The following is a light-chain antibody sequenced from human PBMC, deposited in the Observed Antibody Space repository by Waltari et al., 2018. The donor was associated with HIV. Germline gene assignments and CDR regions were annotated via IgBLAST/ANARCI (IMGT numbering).Light chain of an antibody. Sequence: DVQMTKSPSTLSATVGDGVTIPCRASQNVVKWLAWYQQKPGKAPKLLIYKTSTLQTGVPSRFSGSGDGTDFTLTITSLQPDDFATYYCQQYNDYYTFGPGTKLEI. J-gene: IGKJ2*01. CDR1: QNVVKW. CDR2: KTS. V-gene: IGKV1-5*03. CDR3: QQYNDYYT.